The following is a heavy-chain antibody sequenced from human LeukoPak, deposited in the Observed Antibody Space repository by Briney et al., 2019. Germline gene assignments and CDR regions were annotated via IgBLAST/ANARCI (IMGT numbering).Heavy chain of an antibody. Sequence: GGSLRLSCAASGFTFSTYAMHWVRQAPGKGLEWVTVISYDGRDKKYADSVKGRFSISRDNSKSTLYLQMDSLRSEDTAVYYCAKDSGNYANYYFDHWGQGTLVTVSS. D-gene: IGHD1-26*01. J-gene: IGHJ4*02. CDR1: GFTFSTYA. CDR2: ISYDGRDK. CDR3: AKDSGNYANYYFDH. V-gene: IGHV3-30*04.